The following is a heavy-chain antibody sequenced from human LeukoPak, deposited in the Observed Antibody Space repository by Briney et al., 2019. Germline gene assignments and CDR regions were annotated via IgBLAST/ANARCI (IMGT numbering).Heavy chain of an antibody. D-gene: IGHD2-21*02. CDR3: AKSDLAYCGGDCYSVGAFDI. Sequence: SVKVSCKASGGTFSSYAISWVRQAPGQGLEWMGGIIPIFGTANYAQKFQGRVAITTDESTSTAYMELSSLRSEDTAVYYCAKSDLAYCGGDCYSVGAFDIWGQGTMVTVSS. CDR1: GGTFSSYA. V-gene: IGHV1-69*05. CDR2: IIPIFGTA. J-gene: IGHJ3*02.